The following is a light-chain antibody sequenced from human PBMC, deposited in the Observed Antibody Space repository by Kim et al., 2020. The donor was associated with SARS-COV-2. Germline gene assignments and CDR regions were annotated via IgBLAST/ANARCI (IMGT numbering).Light chain of an antibody. CDR1: QSIGSS. V-gene: IGKV6-21*01. CDR3: HQSSSLPHT. J-gene: IGKJ2*01. CDR2: YAS. Sequence: VTPKEKVTITFQASQSIGSSLHWYQQKPDQSPKLLIKYASQSFSGVPSRFSGSVSGTDFTLTINSLEPEDAARYYCHQSSSLPHTFGRGTKLEI.